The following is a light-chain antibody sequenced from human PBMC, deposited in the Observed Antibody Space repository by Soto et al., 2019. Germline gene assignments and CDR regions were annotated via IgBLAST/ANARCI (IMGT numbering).Light chain of an antibody. Sequence: EIVLTQSPGTLSLSPGERATLSCRASQSVSSSYLAWYQQKPGQAPRLLIYGASSRATGIPDRLSGSGSGTDFTLTISRLEPEDFAVYYCQQYRTFGQGTKVEI. J-gene: IGKJ1*01. CDR1: QSVSSSY. V-gene: IGKV3-20*01. CDR2: GAS. CDR3: QQYRT.